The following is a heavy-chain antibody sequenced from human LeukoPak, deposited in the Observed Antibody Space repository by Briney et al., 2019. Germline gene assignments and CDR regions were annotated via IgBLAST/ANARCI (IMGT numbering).Heavy chain of an antibody. CDR1: GFTSSGYW. V-gene: IGHV3-7*01. CDR3: ARLLLTTGTTGFDY. Sequence: PGGSLRLSCVASGFTSSGYWMTWVRQAPGKGLGGVANIKQDGSEIYYVDSVKGRFTISRDNAKNSLYQQMNSLRAEDAAVYYCARLLLTTGTTGFDYWGQGTLVTVSS. D-gene: IGHD4-17*01. CDR2: IKQDGSEI. J-gene: IGHJ4*02.